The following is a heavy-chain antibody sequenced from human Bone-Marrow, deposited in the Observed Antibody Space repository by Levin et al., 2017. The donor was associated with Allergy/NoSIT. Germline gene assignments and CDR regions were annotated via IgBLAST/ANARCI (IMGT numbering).Heavy chain of an antibody. CDR1: GASISSFY. CDR3: ARQAVPAAMNGFDS. CDR2: IYYSGST. D-gene: IGHD2-2*01. V-gene: IGHV4-59*08. Sequence: SQTLSLTCAVSGASISSFYWSWLRQPPGKGLEWIGYIYYSGSTNYSPSLKSRVSMSAAMSRNQVYLTMSSVTAADTAVYYCARQAVPAAMNGFDSWGQGTLVTVSS. J-gene: IGHJ5*01.